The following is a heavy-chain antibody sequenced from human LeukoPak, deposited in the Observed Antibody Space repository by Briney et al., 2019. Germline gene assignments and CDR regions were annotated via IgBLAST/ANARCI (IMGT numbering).Heavy chain of an antibody. V-gene: IGHV3-53*01. CDR2: IYSGGRT. D-gene: IGHD3-10*01. Sequence: AEPLTLSCTVSGLFASSNYMSWVRQAPGKGLEWVSFIYSGGRTYYKGSVKSRVTMSRDKSNNTLYLQMNTLRAEDTAVYYCARGDRARRSFEWWGQGSLVIVSS. J-gene: IGHJ4*02. CDR3: ARGDRARRSFEW. CDR1: GLFASSNY.